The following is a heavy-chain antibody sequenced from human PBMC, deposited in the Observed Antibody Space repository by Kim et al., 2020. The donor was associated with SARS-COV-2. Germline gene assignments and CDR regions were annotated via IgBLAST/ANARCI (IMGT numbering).Heavy chain of an antibody. CDR1: GYTFTSYD. CDR3: ARVNKYYDFWSGYYRNYYYMDV. J-gene: IGHJ6*03. D-gene: IGHD3-3*01. Sequence: ASVKVSCKASGYTFTSYDINWVRQATGQGLEWMGWMNPNSGNTGYAQKFQGRVTMTRNTSISTAYMELSSLRSEDTAVYYCARVNKYYDFWSGYYRNYYYMDVWGKGTTVTVSS. CDR2: MNPNSGNT. V-gene: IGHV1-8*01.